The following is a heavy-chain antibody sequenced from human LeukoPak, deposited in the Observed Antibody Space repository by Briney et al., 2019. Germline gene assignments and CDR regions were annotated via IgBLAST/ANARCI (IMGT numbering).Heavy chain of an antibody. V-gene: IGHV4-61*02. CDR2: IYTSGST. CDR3: ARGTSRRRYFDL. Sequence: TSETLSLTCTVSGGSISSGSYYWSWIRQPAGKGLEWIGRIYTSGSTYYNPSLKSRVTISVDTSKNQFSLKLSSVTAADTAVYYCARGTSRRRYFDLWGRGTLVTVSS. D-gene: IGHD3-3*01. J-gene: IGHJ2*01. CDR1: GGSISSGSYY.